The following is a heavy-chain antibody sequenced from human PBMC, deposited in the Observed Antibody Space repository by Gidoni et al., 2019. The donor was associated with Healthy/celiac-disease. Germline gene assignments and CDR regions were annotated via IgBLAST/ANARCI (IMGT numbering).Heavy chain of an antibody. Sequence: QVQLQQWGAGLLKPSETLSLTCAVYGGSFSGSYWSWIRQPPGKGLEWIGEINHSGSTNYNPSLKSRVTISVDTSKNQFSLKLSSVTAADTAVYYCARVGSEHGFWSGTPKGSFDYWGQGTLVTVSS. J-gene: IGHJ4*02. D-gene: IGHD3-3*01. CDR3: ARVGSEHGFWSGTPKGSFDY. CDR2: INHSGST. CDR1: GGSFSGSY. V-gene: IGHV4-34*01.